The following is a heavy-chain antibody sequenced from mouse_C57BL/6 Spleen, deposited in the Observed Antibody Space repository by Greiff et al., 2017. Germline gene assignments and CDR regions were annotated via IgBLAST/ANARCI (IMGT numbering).Heavy chain of an antibody. CDR2: INPNNGGT. V-gene: IGHV1-22*01. CDR3: AAYDGYYPPFAY. D-gene: IGHD2-3*01. Sequence: EVQLQQSGPELVKPGASVKMSCKASGYTFTDYNMHWVKQSNGMGLEWIGYINPNNGGTSYNPKFKGKATLTVNKSSSTAYMELRSLKYDDSAVYYCAAYDGYYPPFAYWGKGTLVTVSA. CDR1: GYTFTDYN. J-gene: IGHJ3*01.